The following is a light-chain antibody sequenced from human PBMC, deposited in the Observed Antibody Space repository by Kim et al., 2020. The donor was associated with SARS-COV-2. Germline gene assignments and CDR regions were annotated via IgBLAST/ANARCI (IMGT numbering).Light chain of an antibody. J-gene: IGLJ3*02. CDR2: QDN. CDR1: KLGEKY. Sequence: SPGQTATSTCSGDKLGEKYACWYQEKPGQSPVLVIYQDNKRPSGIPERFSGSNSGNTATLTISGTQAMDEADYYCQAWDSSTGDWVFGGGTELTVL. CDR3: QAWDSSTGDWV. V-gene: IGLV3-1*01.